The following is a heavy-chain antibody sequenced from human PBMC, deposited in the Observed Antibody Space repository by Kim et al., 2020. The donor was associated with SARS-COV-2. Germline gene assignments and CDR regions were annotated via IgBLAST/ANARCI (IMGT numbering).Heavy chain of an antibody. Sequence: SETLSLTCAVYGGSFSGYYWSWIRQPPGKGLEWIGEINHSGSTNYNPSLKSRVTISVDTSKNQFSLKLSSVTAADTAVYYCARGIALWFGALDAFDIWGQGTMVTVSS. V-gene: IGHV4-34*01. CDR1: GGSFSGYY. CDR3: ARGIALWFGALDAFDI. D-gene: IGHD3-10*01. J-gene: IGHJ3*02. CDR2: INHSGST.